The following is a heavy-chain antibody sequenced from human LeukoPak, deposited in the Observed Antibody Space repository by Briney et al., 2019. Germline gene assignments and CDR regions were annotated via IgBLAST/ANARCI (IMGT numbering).Heavy chain of an antibody. CDR2: INSDGSST. V-gene: IGHV3-74*01. Sequence: PGGSLRLSCEASGITFSSHWMHWVRQDPGKGLVWVSRINSDGSSTSYADSVKGRFTISRDNAKNTLYLQVNSLRAEDTAVYYCARVGATLDYWGQGTLVTVSS. J-gene: IGHJ4*02. D-gene: IGHD1-26*01. CDR1: GITFSSHW. CDR3: ARVGATLDY.